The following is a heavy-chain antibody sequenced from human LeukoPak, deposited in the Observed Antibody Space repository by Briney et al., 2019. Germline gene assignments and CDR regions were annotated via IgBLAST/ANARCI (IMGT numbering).Heavy chain of an antibody. CDR2: INPNSDFT. Sequence: ASVKVSCKASGYTFTGYYMHWVRQAPGQGLEWMGWINPNSDFTNFAQNFQGRVTMTSDTSISTAYMELSRLISDDTAVYYCASVAGRGDHWGQGTLVTVSS. J-gene: IGHJ4*02. V-gene: IGHV1-2*02. D-gene: IGHD6-19*01. CDR1: GYTFTGYY. CDR3: ASVAGRGDH.